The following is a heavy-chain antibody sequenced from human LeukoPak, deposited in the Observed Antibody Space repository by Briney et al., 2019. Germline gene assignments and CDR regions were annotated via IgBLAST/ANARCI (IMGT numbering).Heavy chain of an antibody. D-gene: IGHD4-11*01. Sequence: ASVKVSCKASGYTFTSYDINWARQATGQGLEWMGWMNPNSGNTGYAQKFQGRVTMTRNTSISTAYMELSSLRSEDTAVYYCARASSNYGAFDYWGQGTLVTVSS. V-gene: IGHV1-8*01. CDR3: ARASSNYGAFDY. CDR2: MNPNSGNT. CDR1: GYTFTSYD. J-gene: IGHJ4*02.